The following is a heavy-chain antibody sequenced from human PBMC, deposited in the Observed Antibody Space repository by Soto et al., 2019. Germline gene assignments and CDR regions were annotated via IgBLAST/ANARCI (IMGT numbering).Heavy chain of an antibody. D-gene: IGHD3-22*01. CDR1: GFTFSSYS. CDR2: ITSSSSTL. CDR3: ARVYYYDSSALFDP. Sequence: PGGSLRLSCAASGFTFSSYSMSWVRRAPGKGLEWVSYITSSSSTLYYADSVEGRFTISRDNAKNSLYLQMNSLRDEDTAVYYCARVYYYDSSALFDPWGQGTLVTVSS. J-gene: IGHJ5*02. V-gene: IGHV3-48*02.